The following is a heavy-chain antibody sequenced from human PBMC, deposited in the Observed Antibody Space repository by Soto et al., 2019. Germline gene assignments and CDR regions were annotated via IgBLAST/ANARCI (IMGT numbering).Heavy chain of an antibody. CDR3: ARDLSGITFGRVIVYFDY. Sequence: EVQLVESGGGLVKPGGSLRLSCAASGFTFSSYSMNWVRQAPGKGLEWVSSISSSSSYIYYADSVKGRFTISRDNAKNSLYLQMNSLRAEDTAVYYCARDLSGITFGRVIVYFDYWGQGTLVTVSS. CDR2: ISSSSSYI. CDR1: GFTFSSYS. D-gene: IGHD3-16*02. J-gene: IGHJ4*02. V-gene: IGHV3-21*01.